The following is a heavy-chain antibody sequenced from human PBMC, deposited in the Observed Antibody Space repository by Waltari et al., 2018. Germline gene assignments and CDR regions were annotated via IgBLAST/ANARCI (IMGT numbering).Heavy chain of an antibody. CDR2: VNPNSGGT. Sequence: QVQLVQSGAEVKKPGASVKVSCKASGYTFTGYYMHWVRQAPGQGLEWMGWVNPNSGGTNYAPKCQGRVTMTRDTSISTAYMELSRLRSDDTAVYYCAKTTYYVWGSYRPTEFDYWGQGTLVTVSS. D-gene: IGHD3-16*02. J-gene: IGHJ4*02. V-gene: IGHV1-2*02. CDR3: AKTTYYVWGSYRPTEFDY. CDR1: GYTFTGYY.